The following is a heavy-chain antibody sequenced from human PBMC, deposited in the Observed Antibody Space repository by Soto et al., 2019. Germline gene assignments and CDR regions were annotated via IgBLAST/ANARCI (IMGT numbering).Heavy chain of an antibody. CDR2: ISWNSGSI. J-gene: IGHJ6*02. CDR3: ANEYMWGGGRDYYGMDV. CDR1: GFTFDDYA. V-gene: IGHV3-9*01. D-gene: IGHD1-26*01. Sequence: EVQLVESGGGLVQPGRSLRLSCAASGFTFDDYAMHWVRQAPGKGLEWVSSISWNSGSIAYAGSVKGRFTISRDNAKNSLDLQMTSVRAEDTALYYCANEYMWGGGRDYYGMDVWGQGTTVTVSS.